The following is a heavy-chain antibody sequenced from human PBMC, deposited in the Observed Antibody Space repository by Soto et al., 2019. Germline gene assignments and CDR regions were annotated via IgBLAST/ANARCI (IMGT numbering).Heavy chain of an antibody. CDR1: GYSFTSYW. D-gene: IGHD3-22*01. Sequence: ESLKISCKGSGYSFTSYWIGWVRQMPGKGLEWMGIIYPGDSDTRYSPSFQGQVTISADKSISTAYLQWSSLKASDTAMYYCASQLYYYDSSGYYSAFDIWGQGTMVTVSS. V-gene: IGHV5-51*01. J-gene: IGHJ3*02. CDR2: IYPGDSDT. CDR3: ASQLYYYDSSGYYSAFDI.